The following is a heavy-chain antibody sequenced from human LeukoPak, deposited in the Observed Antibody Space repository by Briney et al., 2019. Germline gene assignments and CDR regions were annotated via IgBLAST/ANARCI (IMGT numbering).Heavy chain of an antibody. V-gene: IGHV3-23*01. CDR2: ISGSGGST. Sequence: GGSLRLSCAASGFTFRSYAMSWVRQAPGKGLECVSAISGSGGSTYYADSVGGRFTISRDNSKNTLYLHMNSLRAEDTALYYCARNYYEPTYDYYFDCWGQGTLVTVSS. D-gene: IGHD1-26*01. CDR1: GFTFRSYA. CDR3: ARNYYEPTYDYYFDC. J-gene: IGHJ4*02.